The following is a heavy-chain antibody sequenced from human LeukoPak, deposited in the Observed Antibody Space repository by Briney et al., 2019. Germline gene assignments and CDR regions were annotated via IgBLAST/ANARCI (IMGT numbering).Heavy chain of an antibody. D-gene: IGHD1-26*01. CDR3: ARVRSGSWDYFDY. CDR2: IYTSGST. Sequence: SETLSLTCTVSGGSISSYYWSWIRQPPGKGLEWIGYIYTSGSTNYNPSLKSRVTMSVDTSKNQFSLKLSSVTAADTAVYYCARVRSGSWDYFDYWGQGTLVTVSS. V-gene: IGHV4-4*08. J-gene: IGHJ4*02. CDR1: GGSISSYY.